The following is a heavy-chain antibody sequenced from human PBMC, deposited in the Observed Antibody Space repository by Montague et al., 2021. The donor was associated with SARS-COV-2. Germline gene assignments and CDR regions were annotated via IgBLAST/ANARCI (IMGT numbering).Heavy chain of an antibody. D-gene: IGHD3-9*01. CDR2: LLHEKKKDS. CDR3: ASSGITLTGLDAFDI. V-gene: IGHV6-1*01. Sequence: CAISGDSVVENSRGWEENTSELQSRTNLVGRLLHEKKKDSGYAEADKRRLVITPDTSKNQVSLQLNSVIPEDTAVYFCASSGITLTGLDAFDIWGQGTMVTVSS. J-gene: IGHJ3*02. CDR1: GDSVVENSRG.